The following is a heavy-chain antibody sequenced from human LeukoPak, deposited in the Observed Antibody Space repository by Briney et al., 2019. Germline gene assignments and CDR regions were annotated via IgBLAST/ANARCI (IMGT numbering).Heavy chain of an antibody. CDR3: ARGEEHGSGTVHFDY. CDR1: GGSISSSNW. D-gene: IGHD3-10*01. Sequence: SGTLSLTCAVSGGSISSSNWWSWVRQPPGKGLEWIGEIYHGGSTNYNPSLKSRVTMSVDKSKTQFSLELSSVTAADTAVYYCARGEEHGSGTVHFDYWGQGILVTVSS. V-gene: IGHV4-4*02. CDR2: IYHGGST. J-gene: IGHJ4*02.